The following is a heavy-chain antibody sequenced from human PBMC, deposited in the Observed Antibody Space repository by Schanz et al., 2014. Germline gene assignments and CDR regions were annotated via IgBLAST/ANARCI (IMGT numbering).Heavy chain of an antibody. J-gene: IGHJ4*02. D-gene: IGHD2-2*01. V-gene: IGHV3-21*04. CDR1: GLNFDYYG. CDR2: ISSSSSYI. CDR3: AKVAPAATYLDS. Sequence: VFLAESGGGVVQPGRSLRLSCATSGLNFDYYGMNWVRQAPGKGLEWVSSISSSSSYISYADSVKGRFTISRDNAKNSLFLQMNSLSAEDTAVYYCAKVAPAATYLDSWGLGTLVTVSS.